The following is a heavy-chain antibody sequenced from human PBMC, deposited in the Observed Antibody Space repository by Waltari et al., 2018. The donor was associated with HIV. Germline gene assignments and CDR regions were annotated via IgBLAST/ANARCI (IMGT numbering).Heavy chain of an antibody. J-gene: IGHJ4*02. D-gene: IGHD3-10*01. V-gene: IGHV4-59*01. Sequence: QVQLQESGPGLVKPSETLSLTCTVSGGSISSYSWSWIRQPPGKGLEWIGYIYYSGSTNYNPSLKSRVTISVDTSKNQFSLKLSSVTAADTAVYYCARQYGSGSYYPDYWGQGTLVTVSS. CDR2: IYYSGST. CDR3: ARQYGSGSYYPDY. CDR1: GGSISSYS.